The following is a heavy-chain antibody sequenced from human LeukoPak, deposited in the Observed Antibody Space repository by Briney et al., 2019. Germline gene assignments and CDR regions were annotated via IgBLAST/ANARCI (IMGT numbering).Heavy chain of an antibody. CDR2: IYPGDSDT. Sequence: GESLKISCKGSGYSFTSYWIGWVRQMPGKGLEWMGIIYPGDSDTRYSPSFQGQVTISADKSISTAYLQWSSLKASDTAMYYCARHVKYSGSYFTRGYYFDYWGQGTLVTVSS. J-gene: IGHJ4*02. V-gene: IGHV5-51*01. CDR1: GYSFTSYW. D-gene: IGHD1-26*01. CDR3: ARHVKYSGSYFTRGYYFDY.